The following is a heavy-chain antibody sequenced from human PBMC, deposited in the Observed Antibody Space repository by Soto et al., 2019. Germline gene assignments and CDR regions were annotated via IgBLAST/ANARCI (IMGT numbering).Heavy chain of an antibody. D-gene: IGHD2-2*01. J-gene: IGHJ4*02. CDR3: ARVGVPYCVSTHCYALDY. V-gene: IGHV4-39*07. Sequence: SETLSLTCTVSGGSISSSSYYWGWIRQPPGKGLEWIGCIYYSGSTHYNPSLERRVTMSVDTSKSQFFLTLTSVTAADTAVYYCARVGVPYCVSTHCYALDYWGQGTQVTVSS. CDR1: GGSISSSSYY. CDR2: IYYSGST.